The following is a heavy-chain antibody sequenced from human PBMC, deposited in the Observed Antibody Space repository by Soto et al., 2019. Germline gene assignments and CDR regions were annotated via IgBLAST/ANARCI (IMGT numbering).Heavy chain of an antibody. CDR2: IYPGDSDT. D-gene: IGHD6-13*01. Sequence: GESLKISCKGSGYSFTSYWIGWVRQMPGKGLEWMGIIYPGDSDTRYSPSFQGQVTISADKSISTAYLQWSSLKASDTAMYYCARQNIAAAGNYYYYYGMDVWGHGTTATVSS. V-gene: IGHV5-51*01. CDR1: GYSFTSYW. J-gene: IGHJ6*02. CDR3: ARQNIAAAGNYYYYYGMDV.